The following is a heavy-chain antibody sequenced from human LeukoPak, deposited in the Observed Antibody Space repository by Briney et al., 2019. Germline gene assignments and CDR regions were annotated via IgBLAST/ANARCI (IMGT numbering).Heavy chain of an antibody. CDR1: GYTLTELS. Sequence: ASVKVSCKVSGYTLTELSMHRVRQAPGQGLEWMGWISAYKGNTNYAQKLQDRVTMTTDTSTSTAYMELRSLRSDDTAVYYCARDLSHDYGSYWGQGTLVTVSS. V-gene: IGHV1-18*01. J-gene: IGHJ4*02. D-gene: IGHD4-17*01. CDR2: ISAYKGNT. CDR3: ARDLSHDYGSY.